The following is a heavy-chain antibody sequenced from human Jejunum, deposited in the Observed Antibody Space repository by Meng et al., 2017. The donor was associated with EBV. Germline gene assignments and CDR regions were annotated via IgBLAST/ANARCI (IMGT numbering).Heavy chain of an antibody. Sequence: QVQLQESGPGLVQPSXXLXLTCTXSGGSINSKNWWHWVRQAPGKGLEWIGEIDHSGSTHYNPSLKSRVTISLGTSMNQFSLELTSPTAADTAVYYCARDSQYLARGYFDYWGQGALVTVSS. J-gene: IGHJ4*02. V-gene: IGHV4-4*02. CDR3: ARDSQYLARGYFDY. CDR2: IDHSGST. D-gene: IGHD2/OR15-2a*01. CDR1: GGSINSKNW.